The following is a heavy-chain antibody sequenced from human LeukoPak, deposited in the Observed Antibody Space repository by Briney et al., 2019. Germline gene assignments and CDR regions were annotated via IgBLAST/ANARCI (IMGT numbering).Heavy chain of an antibody. D-gene: IGHD6-13*01. CDR3: ARGRGSSWYDYFDY. Sequence: GASVKVSCKASGYTFTSYDINWVRQATGQGLEWMGWMNPNSGNTGYAQKFQGRVTITRNTSISTAYMELSSLRSEDTAVYYCARGRGSSWYDYFDYWGQGPLVTVSS. J-gene: IGHJ4*02. V-gene: IGHV1-8*03. CDR2: MNPNSGNT. CDR1: GYTFTSYD.